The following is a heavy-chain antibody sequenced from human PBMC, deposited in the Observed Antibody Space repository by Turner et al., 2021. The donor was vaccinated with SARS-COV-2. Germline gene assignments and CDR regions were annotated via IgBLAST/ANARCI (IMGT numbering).Heavy chain of an antibody. J-gene: IGHJ4*02. CDR1: GITSTSCS. V-gene: IGHV3-23*01. CDR2: ISGSGFTT. Sequence: EVKLLESGGGLVQPGGSLGLSCAAAGITSTSCSMSWVRQAQGKGLDVVSMISGSGFTTYSADSVKGRFTIPSDSFNNMVYLQMNSLRADDMAVYYCAKGGWGAFDYWGQGILVIVSS. D-gene: IGHD3-16*01. CDR3: AKGGWGAFDY.